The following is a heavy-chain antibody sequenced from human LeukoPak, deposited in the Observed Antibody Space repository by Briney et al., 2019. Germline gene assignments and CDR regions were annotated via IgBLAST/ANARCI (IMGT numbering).Heavy chain of an antibody. D-gene: IGHD2-21*01. Sequence: GASVKVSCKASGYTFSSYDINWVRQATGQGLEWMGWMSPDSGNTGYVQKFQGRVIMTRDTSISTAYMELSSLRSEDTAVYYCARNDCGGDCFGYWGQGTLVTVSS. CDR3: ARNDCGGDCFGY. J-gene: IGHJ4*02. V-gene: IGHV1-8*01. CDR1: GYTFSSYD. CDR2: MSPDSGNT.